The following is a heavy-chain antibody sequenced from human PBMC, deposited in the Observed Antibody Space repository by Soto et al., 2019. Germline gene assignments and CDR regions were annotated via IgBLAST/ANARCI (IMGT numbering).Heavy chain of an antibody. CDR3: ARREIQGPIDY. CDR1: GYSISSSNW. V-gene: IGHV4-28*01. D-gene: IGHD1-26*01. J-gene: IGHJ4*02. CDR2: IYYSGTT. Sequence: QVQLQEAGPGLVKPSDTLSLTCAVSGYSISSSNWWGWIRQPPGKGLEWIGYIYYSGTTYYNPSLKSRVTMSVDGSKNQFYLKLTSVTAVDTAVYYCARREIQGPIDYWGQGTLVTVSS.